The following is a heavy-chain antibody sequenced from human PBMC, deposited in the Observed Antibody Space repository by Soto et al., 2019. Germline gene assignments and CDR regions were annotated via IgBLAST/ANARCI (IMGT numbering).Heavy chain of an antibody. V-gene: IGHV3-33*01. J-gene: IGHJ5*02. Sequence: LRLSCVASGFTFSRYGMHWVRQAPGKGLEWVAVIWNDGSKQVYDDSVKGRFTISRDNSKNTLYLEMDSLRDEDTSVYYCARDDDYEANAIDLWGQGTLVTVSS. D-gene: IGHD4-17*01. CDR1: GFTFSRYG. CDR3: ARDDDYEANAIDL. CDR2: IWNDGSKQ.